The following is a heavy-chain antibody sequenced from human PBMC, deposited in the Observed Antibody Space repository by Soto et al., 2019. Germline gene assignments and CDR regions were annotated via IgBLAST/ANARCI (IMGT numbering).Heavy chain of an antibody. CDR1: GGSIISGGYY. Sequence: SETLSLTCSVSGGSIISGGYYWIWIRQHPGKGLEWIGYIYYSGSTYYNPSLKSRVTISVDTSKNQFSLKLSSVTAADTAVYYCARSTVTTHFDYWGQGTLVTVSS. J-gene: IGHJ4*02. V-gene: IGHV4-31*03. CDR3: ARSTVTTHFDY. CDR2: IYYSGST. D-gene: IGHD4-17*01.